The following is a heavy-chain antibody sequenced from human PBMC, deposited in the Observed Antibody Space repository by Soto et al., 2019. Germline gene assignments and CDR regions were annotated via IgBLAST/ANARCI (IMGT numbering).Heavy chain of an antibody. J-gene: IGHJ4*02. CDR3: VRSFGWYAIDY. D-gene: IGHD6-19*01. CDR2: IYHIGSV. Sequence: QALLQESGPGLVQPSGTLSLSCAVSGVSISSNYYWGWGRQSPGKGLEWLGDIYHIGSVNYSPTLMSRVKISMDRSENQFSLKLNSVTAADTAVYYCVRSFGWYAIDYWGQVTLVIVSS. CDR1: GVSISSNYY. V-gene: IGHV4-4*02.